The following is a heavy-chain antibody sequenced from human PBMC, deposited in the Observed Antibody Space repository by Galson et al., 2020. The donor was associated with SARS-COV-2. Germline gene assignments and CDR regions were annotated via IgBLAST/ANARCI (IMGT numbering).Heavy chain of an antibody. CDR1: GGSFSGYY. D-gene: IGHD2-8*01. CDR3: ARLLHTNGYGRFDY. J-gene: IGHJ4*02. V-gene: IGHV4-34*01. Sequence: SETLSLTCAVYGGSFSGYYWSWIRQPPGKGLEWIGEINHSGGSNYNPSLKSRVTISPDTSKNQFSLKLRSVTAADTAVYYCARLLHTNGYGRFDYWGQGTLVTVSS. CDR2: INHSGGS.